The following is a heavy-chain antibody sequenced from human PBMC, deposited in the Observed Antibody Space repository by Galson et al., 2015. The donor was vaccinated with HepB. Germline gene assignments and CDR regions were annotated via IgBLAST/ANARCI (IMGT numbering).Heavy chain of an antibody. CDR1: GGTFSNYA. Sequence: SCAASGGTFSNYAISWVRQAPGQGLEWMGGIMPIFDTTNYAQRFQGRVTITADESTGTAYMELSSLRPEDTAVYFCAREGASYYFESWGQGTQVTVSS. CDR3: AREGASYYFES. V-gene: IGHV1-69*01. CDR2: IMPIFDTT. J-gene: IGHJ4*02.